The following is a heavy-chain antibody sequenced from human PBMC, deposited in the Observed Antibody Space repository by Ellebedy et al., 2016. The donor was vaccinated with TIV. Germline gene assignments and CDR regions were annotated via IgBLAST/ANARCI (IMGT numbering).Heavy chain of an antibody. CDR2: ISYDGSNK. CDR1: GFTFSSYA. V-gene: IGHV3-30-3*01. D-gene: IGHD2-2*01. J-gene: IGHJ4*02. Sequence: GGSLRLSCAASGFTFSSYAMHWVRQAPGKGLEWVAVISYDGSNKYYADSVKGRFTISRDNSKNTLYLQMNSLRAEDTAVYYCARDQTSHLFDYWGQGTLVTVSS. CDR3: ARDQTSHLFDY.